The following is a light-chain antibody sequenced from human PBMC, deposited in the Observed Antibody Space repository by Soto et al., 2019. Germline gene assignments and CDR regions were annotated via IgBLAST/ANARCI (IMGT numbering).Light chain of an antibody. V-gene: IGKV3-20*01. CDR2: GAS. CDR1: QSVSSSY. Sequence: EIVLTQSPGTLSLSPGERATLSCRASQSVSSSYLAWYQQKPGQAPRLLIYGASNRTTGIPDRFSGSGSGTDFTLTISGVEPEDFAVYYCQQYGSSPRTFGQGTKVEIK. CDR3: QQYGSSPRT. J-gene: IGKJ1*01.